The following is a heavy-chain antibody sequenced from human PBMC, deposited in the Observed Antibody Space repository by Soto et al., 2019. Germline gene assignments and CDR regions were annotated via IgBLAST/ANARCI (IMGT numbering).Heavy chain of an antibody. CDR1: GFTFSSYS. D-gene: IGHD3-22*01. V-gene: IGHV3-21*01. CDR3: GTYYYDSSGYYYADY. J-gene: IGHJ4*02. CDR2: ISSSSSYI. Sequence: EVQLVESGGGLVKPGGSLRLSCAASGFTFSSYSMNWVRQAPGKGLEWVSSISSSSSYIYYADSVKGRFTISRDNAKNSLYLQMNSLRAEDTAAYYCGTYYYDSSGYYYADYWGQGTLVTVSS.